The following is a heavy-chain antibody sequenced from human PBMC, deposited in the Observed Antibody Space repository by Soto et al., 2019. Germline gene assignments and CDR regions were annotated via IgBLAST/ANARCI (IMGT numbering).Heavy chain of an antibody. CDR1: RGSISSGTNY. CDR3: ASHEAGWYFDS. D-gene: IGHD6-25*01. CDR2: IYYRGST. J-gene: IGHJ4*02. V-gene: IGHV4-39*01. Sequence: QLQLQESGPGLVKPAETLSLTCTVSRGSISSGTNYWAWIRQPPGKGLEWIANIYYRGSTFYNPSLKSRVTISLATSKNQFALKLRSVTAADTAVYYCASHEAGWYFDSWGQGTLVNVSS.